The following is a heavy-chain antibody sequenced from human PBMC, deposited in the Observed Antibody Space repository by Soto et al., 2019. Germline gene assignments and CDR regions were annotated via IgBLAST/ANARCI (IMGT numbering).Heavy chain of an antibody. J-gene: IGHJ6*02. CDR1: GFTFSSYW. V-gene: IGHV3-74*01. CDR2: INSDGSST. D-gene: IGHD3-10*01. Sequence: GSLRLSCAASGFTFSSYWMHWVRQAPGKGLVWVSRINSDGSSTSYADSVKGRFTISRDNAKNTLYLQMNSLRAEDTAVYYCAREGPGRGGMDVWGQGTTVTVSS. CDR3: AREGPGRGGMDV.